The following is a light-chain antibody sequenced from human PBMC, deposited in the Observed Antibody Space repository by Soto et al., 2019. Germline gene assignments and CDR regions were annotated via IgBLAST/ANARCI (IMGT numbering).Light chain of an antibody. CDR3: QQYDNWPWT. CDR1: QSVSSY. J-gene: IGKJ1*01. V-gene: IGKV3-15*01. Sequence: EIMMTQSPATLSVSPGERATLSCRASQSVSSYLAWYQQKPGQAPRLLIYSASRRATGFPARFSGSGSGTDFTLTISSLQSEDFAVYYCQQYDNWPWTFGQGTKVDI. CDR2: SAS.